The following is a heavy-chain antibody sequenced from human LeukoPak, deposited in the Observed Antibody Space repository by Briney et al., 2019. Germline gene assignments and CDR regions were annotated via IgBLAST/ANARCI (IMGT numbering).Heavy chain of an antibody. J-gene: IGHJ4*02. CDR3: ARGQGYGLLNALDY. V-gene: IGHV4-38-2*02. CDR1: GYSISSGYY. D-gene: IGHD5-18*01. Sequence: SETLSLTCTVSGYSISSGYYWGWIRQPPGKGLEWIGSIYHSGSTYYNPSLKSRVTFSVDTSNNHFSLKLNSVTAADTAVYYCARGQGYGLLNALDYWGQGTLVTVSS. CDR2: IYHSGST.